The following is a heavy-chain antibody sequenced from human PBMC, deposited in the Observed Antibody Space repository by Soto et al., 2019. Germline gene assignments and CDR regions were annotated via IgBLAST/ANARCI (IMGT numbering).Heavy chain of an antibody. CDR3: ARGQEGVVATH. J-gene: IGHJ4*02. D-gene: IGHD5-12*01. Sequence: QVQLQQWGAGLLKPSETLSLNCAVKGGSLSHYYWSWIRQPPGKGLEWIGEIKGDGSTNYSPSLKSRATISSATSNNQFSLRLYAVTAADTGVYYCARGQEGVVATHWDQGTLVTVSS. CDR2: IKGDGST. V-gene: IGHV4-34*01. CDR1: GGSLSHYY.